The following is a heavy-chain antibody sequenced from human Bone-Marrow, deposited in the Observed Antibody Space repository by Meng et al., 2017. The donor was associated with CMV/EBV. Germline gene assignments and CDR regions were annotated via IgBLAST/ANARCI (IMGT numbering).Heavy chain of an antibody. J-gene: IGHJ4*02. D-gene: IGHD1-26*01. Sequence: KVSCKGSGYSFTSYWIGWVRQMPGKGLEWMGIIYPGDSDTRYSPSFHGQVTISADKSISTAYLQWSSLKASDTAMYYCARIFEGAVSTSYDYWGQGTLVTVSS. CDR1: GYSFTSYW. V-gene: IGHV5-51*01. CDR2: IYPGDSDT. CDR3: ARIFEGAVSTSYDY.